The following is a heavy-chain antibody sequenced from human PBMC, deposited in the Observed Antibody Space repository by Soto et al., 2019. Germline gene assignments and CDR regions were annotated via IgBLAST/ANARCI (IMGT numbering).Heavy chain of an antibody. CDR2: ISSSLIYI. Sequence: VNSVRQAPGKGLEWVASISSSLIYIYYADSVKGRFTISRDNAKNSLYLQMNNLRAEDTAVYYCATVVGTTGNGGQGTLVTVSS. CDR3: ATVVGTTGN. V-gene: IGHV3-21*01. D-gene: IGHD1-26*01. J-gene: IGHJ4*02.